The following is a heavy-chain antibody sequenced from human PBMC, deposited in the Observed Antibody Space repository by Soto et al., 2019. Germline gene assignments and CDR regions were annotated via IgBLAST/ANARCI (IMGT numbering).Heavy chain of an antibody. J-gene: IGHJ5*02. V-gene: IGHV1-24*01. D-gene: IGHD2-15*01. Sequence: ASVKVSCKVSGYTLTELSMHWVRQAPGKGLEWMGGFDPEDGETIYAQKFQGRVTMTEDTSTDTAYMELSSLRSEDTAVYYCATQGERVGYCSGGSCLQRYNWFDPWGQGTLVTVSS. CDR2: FDPEDGET. CDR1: GYTLTELS. CDR3: ATQGERVGYCSGGSCLQRYNWFDP.